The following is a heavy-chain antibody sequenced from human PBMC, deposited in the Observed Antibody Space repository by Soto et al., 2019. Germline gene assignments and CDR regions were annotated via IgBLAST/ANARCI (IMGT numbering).Heavy chain of an antibody. CDR2: INHSGST. J-gene: IGHJ3*02. V-gene: IGHV4-34*01. Sequence: SETLSLTCAVYGGSFSGYYWSWIRQPPGKGLEWIGEINHSGSTNYNPSLKSRVTISVDTSKTQFSLKLSSVTAADTAVYYCARVSYSSPFDAFDIWGQGTMVTVSS. CDR1: GGSFSGYY. CDR3: ARVSYSSPFDAFDI. D-gene: IGHD6-13*01.